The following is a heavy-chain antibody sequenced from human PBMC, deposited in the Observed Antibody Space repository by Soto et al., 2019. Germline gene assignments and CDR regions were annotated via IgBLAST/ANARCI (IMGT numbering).Heavy chain of an antibody. D-gene: IGHD3-3*01. J-gene: IGHJ3*02. CDR3: ASERNDFWSGHDAFDI. CDR1: GFTFSSYW. Sequence: GGSLRLSCAASGFTFSSYWMSWVRQAPGKGLEWVANIKQDGSEKYYVDSVKGRFTISRDNAKNSLYLQMNSLRAEDTAVYYCASERNDFWSGHDAFDIWGQGTMVTVSS. V-gene: IGHV3-7*01. CDR2: IKQDGSEK.